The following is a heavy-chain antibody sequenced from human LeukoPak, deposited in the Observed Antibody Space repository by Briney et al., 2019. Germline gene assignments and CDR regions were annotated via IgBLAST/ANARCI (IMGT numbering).Heavy chain of an antibody. CDR3: ASSLSGDIVVVPAGY. J-gene: IGHJ4*02. D-gene: IGHD2-2*01. Sequence: SETLSLTCAVYGGPFSDYYWNWIRQPPGKGLEWIGEINHSGSTNYNPSLRSRVTISVDTSKNQFSLKLSSVTAADTAVYYCASSLSGDIVVVPAGYWGQGTLVTVSS. V-gene: IGHV4-34*01. CDR2: INHSGST. CDR1: GGPFSDYY.